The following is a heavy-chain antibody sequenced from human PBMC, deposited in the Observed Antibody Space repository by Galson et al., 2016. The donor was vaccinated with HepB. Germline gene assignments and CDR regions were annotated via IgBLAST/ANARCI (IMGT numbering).Heavy chain of an antibody. CDR3: ASDIVVEPAA. J-gene: IGHJ5*02. D-gene: IGHD2-2*01. Sequence: SLRLSCAASGFNFSIYWMTWVRQAPGKGLEWVATINKDGSGKYYVDSVKGRFTISRDNTKNSLHLQMNSLRAEDTAVYYCASDIVVEPAAWGQGTLVTVPS. CDR1: GFNFSIYW. CDR2: INKDGSGK. V-gene: IGHV3-7*03.